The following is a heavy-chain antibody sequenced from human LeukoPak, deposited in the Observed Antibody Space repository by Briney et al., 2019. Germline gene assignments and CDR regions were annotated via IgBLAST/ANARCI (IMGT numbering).Heavy chain of an antibody. V-gene: IGHV3-21*01. Sequence: GGSLRLSCSASGFSVRSFPMSWLRQAPGKGLEWVSSFSKNGKFMHYRDSVKGRFTISRDDVKNVLHLQMNSLRAEDTAVYYCARDFYETLIGYSGVGVFHLWGQGTLVAVSS. J-gene: IGHJ5*02. CDR3: ARDFYETLIGYSGVGVFHL. D-gene: IGHD3-9*01. CDR1: GFSVRSFP. CDR2: FSKNGKFM.